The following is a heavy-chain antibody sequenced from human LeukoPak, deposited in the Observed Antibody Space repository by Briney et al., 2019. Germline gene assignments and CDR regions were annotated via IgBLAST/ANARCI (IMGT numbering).Heavy chain of an antibody. CDR2: IYYSGST. CDR3: ARDEDAFDI. V-gene: IGHV4-61*01. Sequence: SETLSLTCTVAGGSVTSSSYYWSWIRQPPGKGLEWIGYIYYSGSTNYNPSLKSRVTISVDTSKNQFSPKLSSVTAADTAVYYCARDEDAFDIWGQGTMVTVSS. J-gene: IGHJ3*02. CDR1: GGSVTSSSYY.